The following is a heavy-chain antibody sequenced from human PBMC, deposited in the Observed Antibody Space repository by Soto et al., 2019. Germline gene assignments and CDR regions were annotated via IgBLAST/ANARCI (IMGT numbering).Heavy chain of an antibody. Sequence: QVQLVESGGGVVQPGRSLRLSCAASGFTFSSYAMHWVRQAPGKGLEWVAVISYDGSDKYYADSVKGRFTISRDNSXNALNLQRNSLRADDTAVYYCAKALGELSPESYDYWGQGTLITVSS. CDR1: GFTFSSYA. V-gene: IGHV3-30*18. CDR3: AKALGELSPESYDY. CDR2: ISYDGSDK. J-gene: IGHJ4*02. D-gene: IGHD3-16*02.